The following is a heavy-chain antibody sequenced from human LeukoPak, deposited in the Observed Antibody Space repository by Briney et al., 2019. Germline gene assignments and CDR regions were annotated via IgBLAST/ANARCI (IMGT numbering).Heavy chain of an antibody. CDR2: IGISGSSI. Sequence: GGSLRLPCAASGFNFRSYEMHWVRQAPGKGLEWVSYIGISGSSISYADSVKGRFTISREDAKNSLYLQMNSLTAADTAIYYCARVFDSSGNDWGQGTLVTVSS. CDR1: GFNFRSYE. J-gene: IGHJ4*02. CDR3: ARVFDSSGND. V-gene: IGHV3-48*03. D-gene: IGHD3-22*01.